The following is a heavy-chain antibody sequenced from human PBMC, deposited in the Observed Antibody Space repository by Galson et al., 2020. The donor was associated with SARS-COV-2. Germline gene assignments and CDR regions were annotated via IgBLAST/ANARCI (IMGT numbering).Heavy chain of an antibody. Sequence: GESLKLSCAASGLTFSDYYMSWIRQAPGKGLEWLANMRGSRSYTIDAAFGKGRFTIARDHPKNSPYLQMNALRAEDTALYFCAGSGRECRGGACSGADYFQHWGQGALVTVSS. CDR2: MRGSRSYT. J-gene: IGHJ1*01. V-gene: IGHV3-11*06. CDR3: AGSGRECRGGACSGADYFQH. D-gene: IGHD2-15*01. CDR1: GLTFSDYY.